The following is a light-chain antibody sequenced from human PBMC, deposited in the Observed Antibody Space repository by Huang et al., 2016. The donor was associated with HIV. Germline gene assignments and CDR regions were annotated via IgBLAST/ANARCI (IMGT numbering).Light chain of an antibody. CDR1: QSLLHRNGHNY. V-gene: IGKV2-28*01. J-gene: IGKJ4*01. CDR2: LGS. CDR3: MQDLQAPLT. Sequence: DIVMTQSPLSLPVTPGEPASISCRSSQSLLHRNGHNYLDWYLQKPGQSPQLLIYLGSNRESGGPDRFSGSGSGTDFTLKISRVEAEDVGVYYCMQDLQAPLTFGGGTKVEIK.